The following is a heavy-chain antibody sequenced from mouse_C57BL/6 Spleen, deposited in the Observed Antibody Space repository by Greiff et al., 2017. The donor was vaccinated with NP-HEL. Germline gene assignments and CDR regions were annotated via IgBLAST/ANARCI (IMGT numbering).Heavy chain of an antibody. Sequence: EVQLQQSGPELVKPGASVKISCKASGYTFTDYYMNWVKQSHGKSLEWIGDINPNNGGTSYNQKFKGKATLTVDKSSSTAYMELRSLTSEDSAVYYCARREGTAHDYFDYWGQGTTLTVSS. CDR1: GYTFTDYY. D-gene: IGHD3-2*02. CDR2: INPNNGGT. J-gene: IGHJ2*01. CDR3: ARREGTAHDYFDY. V-gene: IGHV1-26*01.